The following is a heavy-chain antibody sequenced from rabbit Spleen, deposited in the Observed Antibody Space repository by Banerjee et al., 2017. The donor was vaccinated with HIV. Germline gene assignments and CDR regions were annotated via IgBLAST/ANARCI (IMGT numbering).Heavy chain of an antibody. J-gene: IGHJ2*01. D-gene: IGHD1-1*01. Sequence: LEESGGGLAKPGGTLTLTCTVSGFSFSSNWICWVRQAPGKGLEWIACIDTNDGDTDYANWPKGRFTISKTSSTTVTLQMTSLTAADTATYFCARNYVNAFDPWGQGTLVTVS. CDR2: IDTNDGDT. CDR1: GFSFSSNW. CDR3: ARNYVNAFDP. V-gene: IGHV1S45*01.